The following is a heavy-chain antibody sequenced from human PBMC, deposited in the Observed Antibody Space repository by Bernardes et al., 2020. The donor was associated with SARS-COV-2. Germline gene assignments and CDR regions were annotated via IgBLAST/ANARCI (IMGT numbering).Heavy chain of an antibody. Sequence: GGSLRPSCAASGFTSVVSAMHWVRQAPGKGLEWVSGISWHSGTIGYADSVNGRFTISRDNAKNSLYLQMNSLRAEDTAVYYCATVASYSNVPYWGQGTLVTVSS. V-gene: IGHV3-9*02. CDR3: ATVASYSNVPY. CDR2: ISWHSGTI. D-gene: IGHD6-13*01. J-gene: IGHJ4*02. CDR1: GFTSVVSA.